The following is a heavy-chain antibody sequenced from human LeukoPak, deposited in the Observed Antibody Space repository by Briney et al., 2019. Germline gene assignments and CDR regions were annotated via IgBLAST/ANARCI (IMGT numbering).Heavy chain of an antibody. V-gene: IGHV3-30*02. Sequence: GGSLRPSCAASGFTFSSYGMYWVRQAPGKGLEWVAFIRYDGSNKYYADSVEGRFTISRDNAKNSLYLQMNSLRAEDTAVFYCARGGQFYYDPSGYSIDGFDIWGQGTMVTVSS. D-gene: IGHD3-22*01. CDR1: GFTFSSYG. CDR2: IRYDGSNK. J-gene: IGHJ3*02. CDR3: ARGGQFYYDPSGYSIDGFDI.